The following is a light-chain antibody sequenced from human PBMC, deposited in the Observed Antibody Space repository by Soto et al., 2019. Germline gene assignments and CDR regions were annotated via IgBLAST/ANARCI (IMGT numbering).Light chain of an antibody. CDR2: DNN. J-gene: IGLJ2*01. CDR3: GTWESYLSVGV. Sequence: QSVLTQPPSVSAAPGQTVTVSCSGSGSNIGSNSVSWYQQVPGTAPKLLLYDNNKRPSGIPDRFSGSKSGTSATLGITGLQTADEADYYCGTWESYLSVGVFGGGTKLTVL. V-gene: IGLV1-51*01. CDR1: GSNIGSNS.